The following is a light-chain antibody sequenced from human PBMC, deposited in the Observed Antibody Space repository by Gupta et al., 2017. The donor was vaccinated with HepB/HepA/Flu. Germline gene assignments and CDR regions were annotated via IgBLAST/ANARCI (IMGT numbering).Light chain of an antibody. Sequence: EIVLTQFPATLSLSPGERATLSCRASQSVSIYLAWYQQKPGQAPRLLIRDASYRAAGIPARFSGSGSGTDFTLNISSLEPEDSAVYYCQRRNNWLTFGGGTKVKIK. CDR3: QRRNNWLT. CDR1: QSVSIY. CDR2: DAS. J-gene: IGKJ4*01. V-gene: IGKV3-11*01.